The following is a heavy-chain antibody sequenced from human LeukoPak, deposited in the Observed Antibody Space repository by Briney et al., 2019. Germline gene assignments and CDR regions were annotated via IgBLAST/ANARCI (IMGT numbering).Heavy chain of an antibody. Sequence: TGGPLRLSCAASGFTFSSYPMHWVRKAPGKGLEGVAVISYDGSNKYYADSVKGRFTISRDNSKNTLYLQMNSLRAEDTAVYYCARDVRSIVVVPAASYYYYGMDVWGKGTTVTVSS. CDR3: ARDVRSIVVVPAASYYYYGMDV. J-gene: IGHJ6*04. CDR1: GFTFSSYP. D-gene: IGHD2-2*01. V-gene: IGHV3-30*04. CDR2: ISYDGSNK.